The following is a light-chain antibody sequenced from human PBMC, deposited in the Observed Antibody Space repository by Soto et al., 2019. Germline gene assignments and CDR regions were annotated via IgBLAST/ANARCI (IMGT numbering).Light chain of an antibody. J-gene: IGLJ2*01. V-gene: IGLV3-25*03. CDR1: ALPKQY. CDR2: KDS. CDR3: QSADSSGPIEV. Sequence: SYELTQPPSVSVSPGQTARITCSGDALPKQYAYWYQQKPGQAPVLVIYKDSERPSGIPERFSGSSSGTTVTLTISGVQAEDEADYYCQSADSSGPIEVFGGGTKLTVL.